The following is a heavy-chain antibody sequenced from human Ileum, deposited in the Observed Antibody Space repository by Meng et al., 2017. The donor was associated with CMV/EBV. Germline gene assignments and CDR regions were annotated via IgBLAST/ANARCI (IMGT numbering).Heavy chain of an antibody. CDR2: ISFDGSKY. CDR1: FSSHG. CDR3: AKGRGASYDILTGYYSHDY. D-gene: IGHD3-9*01. V-gene: IGHV3-30*18. J-gene: IGHJ4*02. Sequence: FSSHGMHWVRQVPGKGLEWVAVISFDGSKYYYADTVKGRFTISRDNSKNTLYLQMNSLRTEDTAVYYCAKGRGASYDILTGYYSHDYWGQGSLVTVSS.